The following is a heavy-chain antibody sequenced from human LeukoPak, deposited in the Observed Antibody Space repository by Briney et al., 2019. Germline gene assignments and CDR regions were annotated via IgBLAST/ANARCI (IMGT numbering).Heavy chain of an antibody. Sequence: ASVKVSCKASGYTFTSYGISWVRQAPGQGLEWMGWISAYNGNTNYAQKLQGRVTMTTDTSTSTAYMELRSLRSDDTAVYYCARSLRYCSSIGCYNNWFDPWGQGTLVTVSS. D-gene: IGHD2-2*02. J-gene: IGHJ5*02. CDR1: GYTFTSYG. CDR2: ISAYNGNT. V-gene: IGHV1-18*01. CDR3: ARSLRYCSSIGCYNNWFDP.